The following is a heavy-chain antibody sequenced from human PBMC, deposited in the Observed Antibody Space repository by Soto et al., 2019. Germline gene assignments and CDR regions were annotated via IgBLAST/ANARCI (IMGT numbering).Heavy chain of an antibody. CDR3: AKDSVGTRGQTYYYDSSGPS. CDR1: GFTFSSYA. Sequence: EVQLLESGGGLVQPGGSLRLSCAASGFTFSSYAMSWVRQAPGKGLEWVSAIRGSGGSTYYADSVKGRFTISRDNSKNTLYLQMNSLRAEDTAVYYCAKDSVGTRGQTYYYDSSGPSWGQGTLVTVSS. J-gene: IGHJ4*02. D-gene: IGHD3-22*01. V-gene: IGHV3-23*01. CDR2: IRGSGGST.